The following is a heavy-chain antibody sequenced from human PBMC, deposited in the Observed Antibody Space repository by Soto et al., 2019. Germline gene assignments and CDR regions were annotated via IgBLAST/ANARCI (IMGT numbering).Heavy chain of an antibody. Sequence: QVQLQESGPGLVKPSQTLSLTCTVSGGSVSGGGYYSRWIRQLPGKGLEWIGYVYYRGTTYYSPSLKSRVTLSVETSKNQFSLKLSSVTAADTAVYYCARVIGEPIYGMDVWGQGTTVTISS. CDR3: ARVIGEPIYGMDV. V-gene: IGHV4-31*03. D-gene: IGHD3-10*01. CDR2: VYYRGTT. CDR1: GGSVSGGGYY. J-gene: IGHJ6*02.